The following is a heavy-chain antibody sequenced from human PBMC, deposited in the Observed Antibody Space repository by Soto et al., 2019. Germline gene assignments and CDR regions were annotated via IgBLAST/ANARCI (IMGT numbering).Heavy chain of an antibody. D-gene: IGHD6-19*01. V-gene: IGHV1-18*01. CDR3: AREQWLIAIDY. CDR2: VSGYNDNT. J-gene: IGHJ4*02. Sequence: QVQLVQSGAEVKKPGASVQVSCKASGYTFTSYGFSWVRQAPGQGLEWMGWVSGYNDNTNYAQKFQGRVTMTTDTSTSTAYMELSSLKSDDTAVYYCAREQWLIAIDYWGQGTPVTVSS. CDR1: GYTFTSYG.